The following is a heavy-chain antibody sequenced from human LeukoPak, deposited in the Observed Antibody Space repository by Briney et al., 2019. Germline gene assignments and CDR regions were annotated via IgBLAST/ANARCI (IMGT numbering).Heavy chain of an antibody. V-gene: IGHV1-18*04. Sequence: GASLNDSFKASVYTHIIYRIAWVRPAPGQGRGWMVWISAYNGNTKYAQKFQGRVTMTTDTSTSTAYMQLRSLRSDDTAVYYCGRAGYCYGYVGYFDYWGQGTLVTVSS. J-gene: IGHJ4*02. D-gene: IGHD5-18*01. CDR3: GRAGYCYGYVGYFDY. CDR1: VYTHIIYR. CDR2: ISAYNGNT.